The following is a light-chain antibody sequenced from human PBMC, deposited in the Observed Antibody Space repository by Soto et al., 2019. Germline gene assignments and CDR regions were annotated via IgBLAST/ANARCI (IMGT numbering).Light chain of an antibody. V-gene: IGKV1-9*01. CDR2: AAS. Sequence: IQLTQSPSSLSASVGDRVIITCRASQGINNYLAWYQQKPGKAPKLLIYAASTLQSGVPSRFSGSGSGTDFTLTISSLQTEDFATYYGQQVNSYPHAFGGGTKGEIK. CDR1: QGINNY. J-gene: IGKJ4*01. CDR3: QQVNSYPHA.